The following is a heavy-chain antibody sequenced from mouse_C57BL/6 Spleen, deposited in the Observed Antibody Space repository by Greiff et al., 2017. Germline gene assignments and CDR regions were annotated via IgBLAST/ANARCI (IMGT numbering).Heavy chain of an antibody. CDR2: ISGGGGNT. CDR3: ARQDGSRDGWFAY. J-gene: IGHJ3*01. Sequence: EVQRVESGGGLVKPGGSLKLSCAASGFTFSSYTMSWVRQTPEKRLEWVATISGGGGNTYYPDSVKGRFTISRDNAKNTLYLQMSSLRSEDTALYYCARQDGSRDGWFAYWGQGTLVTVSA. D-gene: IGHD1-1*01. V-gene: IGHV5-9*01. CDR1: GFTFSSYT.